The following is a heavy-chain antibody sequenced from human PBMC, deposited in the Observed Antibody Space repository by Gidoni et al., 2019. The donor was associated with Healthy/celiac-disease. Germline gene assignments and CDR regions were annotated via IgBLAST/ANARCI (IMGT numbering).Heavy chain of an antibody. V-gene: IGHV4-39*01. CDR1: GGSISSSSYY. D-gene: IGHD5-12*01. J-gene: IGHJ6*02. Sequence: QLQLQESGPGLVKPSETLSLTCTVSGGSISSSSYYWGWIRQPPGKGLEWIGSIYYSGSTYYNPSLKSRVTISVDTSKNQFSLKLSSVTAADTAVYYCARQGPVEMATIRTYYYYGMDVWGQGTTVTVSS. CDR3: ARQGPVEMATIRTYYYYGMDV. CDR2: IYYSGST.